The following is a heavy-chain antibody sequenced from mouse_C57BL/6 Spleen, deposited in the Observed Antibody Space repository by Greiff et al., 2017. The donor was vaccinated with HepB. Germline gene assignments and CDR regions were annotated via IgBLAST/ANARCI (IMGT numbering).Heavy chain of an antibody. CDR2: ILPGSGST. CDR1: GYTFTGYW. D-gene: IGHD1-1*01. CDR3: ARSPIYYYGSSYFDD. V-gene: IGHV1-9*01. Sequence: QVQLQQSGAELMKPGASVKLSCKATGYTFTGYWIEWVKQRPGHGLEWIGEILPGSGSTNYNEKFKGKATFTADTSAHTAYRQLSSLTTEDSALYYCARSPIYYYGSSYFDDWGQGTTLTVSS. J-gene: IGHJ2*01.